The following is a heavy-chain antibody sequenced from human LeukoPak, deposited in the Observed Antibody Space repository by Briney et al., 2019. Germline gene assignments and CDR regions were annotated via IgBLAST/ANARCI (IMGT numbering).Heavy chain of an antibody. CDR1: GFTFSSYG. CDR3: AKENFIAVAGIPPGAFDI. D-gene: IGHD6-19*01. V-gene: IGHV3-30*18. Sequence: GGSLRLSCAASGFTFSSYGMHWVRQAPGKGLEWVAFISYDGSNKYYADSVKGRFTISRDNSKNTLYLQMNSLRAEDTAVYYCAKENFIAVAGIPPGAFDIWGQGTMVTVSS. CDR2: ISYDGSNK. J-gene: IGHJ3*02.